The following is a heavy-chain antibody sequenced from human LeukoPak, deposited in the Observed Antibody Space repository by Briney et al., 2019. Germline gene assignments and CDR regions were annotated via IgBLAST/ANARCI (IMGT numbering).Heavy chain of an antibody. V-gene: IGHV4-38-2*02. CDR2: IYHSGST. Sequence: SETLSLTCTVSGYSISSGYYWGWIRQPPGKGLEWIGSIYHSGSTYHNPSLKSRVTISLDTSKNQFSLKLRSVTAADTAVYYCARDDYADYWGQGTLVTVSS. J-gene: IGHJ4*02. CDR3: ARDDYADY. CDR1: GYSISSGYY.